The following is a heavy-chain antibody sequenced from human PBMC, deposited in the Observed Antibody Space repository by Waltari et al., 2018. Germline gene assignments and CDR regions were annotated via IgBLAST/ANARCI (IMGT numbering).Heavy chain of an antibody. J-gene: IGHJ4*02. Sequence: EVQLVESGGGLAQPGGSLRLSCAVSGLSFSNYWMSWVRQAPGEGLEWVANIKQDGSEKYYVDSVKGRFTISRDNAKNSLYLQMNSLRAEDTAVYYCARDFDDWGQGTLVTVSS. CDR1: GLSFSNYW. V-gene: IGHV3-7*04. CDR2: IKQDGSEK. CDR3: ARDFDD.